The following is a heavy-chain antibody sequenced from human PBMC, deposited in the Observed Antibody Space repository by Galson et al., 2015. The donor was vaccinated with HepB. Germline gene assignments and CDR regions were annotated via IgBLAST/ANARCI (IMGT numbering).Heavy chain of an antibody. Sequence: SLRLSCAVSGFTFSSYDMHWVRQAPGKGLEYVSTISNNGGRTYYADSVKDRFTISRDNSKNTLFLQMSSLRAEDTAVYYCVRAAITAVGTAHYHYGMDVWGQGTTVTVSS. D-gene: IGHD6-13*01. CDR1: GFTFSSYD. V-gene: IGHV3-64D*06. CDR3: VRAAITAVGTAHYHYGMDV. J-gene: IGHJ6*02. CDR2: ISNNGGRT.